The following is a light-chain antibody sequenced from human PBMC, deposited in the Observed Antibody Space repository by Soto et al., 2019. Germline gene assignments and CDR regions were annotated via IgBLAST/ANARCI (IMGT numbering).Light chain of an antibody. CDR1: QRISSVY. CDR3: QQYGRSPPGFT. Sequence: DIVLTQSPGNLSLTPGEVDTLFCRASQRISSVYLAWYQQKPGQAPRLLIYGASFRATGIPDRFSGSGSGTDFTLTISRLEPEDFAVYYCQQYGRSPPGFTFAPGTTVDMK. CDR2: GAS. V-gene: IGKV3-20*01. J-gene: IGKJ3*01.